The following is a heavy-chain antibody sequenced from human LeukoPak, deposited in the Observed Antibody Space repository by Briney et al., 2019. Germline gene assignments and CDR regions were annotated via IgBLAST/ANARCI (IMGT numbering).Heavy chain of an antibody. V-gene: IGHV1-2*02. J-gene: IGHJ4*02. CDR1: GYTFTGYY. CDR2: INPNSGGT. D-gene: IGHD6-13*01. CDR3: ARDEVGSSWYRGDYFEY. Sequence: ASVKVSCKASGYTFTGYYMHWVRQAPGQGLEWMGWINPNSGGTNYAQKFQGRVTMTRDTSISTAYMELSRLRSDDTAVYYCARDEVGSSWYRGDYFEYWGQGTLVTVSS.